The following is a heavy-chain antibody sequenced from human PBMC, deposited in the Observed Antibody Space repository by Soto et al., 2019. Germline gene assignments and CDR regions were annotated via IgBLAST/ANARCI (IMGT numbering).Heavy chain of an antibody. J-gene: IGHJ4*02. D-gene: IGHD2-8*01. CDR1: GYTFTNYG. CDR2: ISAYNGDT. V-gene: IGHV1-18*01. Sequence: ASVKVSCKASGYTFTNYGINWVRQAPGQGLEWMGWISAYNGDTDYAQKLQGRVTVTTDTSSNPAFMELRSLRSDDTAVYYCARGTYGVFHYWGQGTLVTVSS. CDR3: ARGTYGVFHY.